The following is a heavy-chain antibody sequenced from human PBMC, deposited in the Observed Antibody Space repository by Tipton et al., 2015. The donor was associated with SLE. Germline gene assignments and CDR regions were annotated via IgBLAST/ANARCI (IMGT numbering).Heavy chain of an antibody. D-gene: IGHD6-13*01. J-gene: IGHJ4*02. Sequence: LRLSCTVSGYSISSGYYWGWIRQPPGKGLEWIGSIYHSGSTNYNPSLKSRVTISVDTSKNQFSLKLSSVTAADTAVYYCARAGGPSIAAAGFFDYWGQGTLVTVSS. CDR2: IYHSGST. V-gene: IGHV4-38-2*02. CDR3: ARAGGPSIAAAGFFDY. CDR1: GYSISSGYY.